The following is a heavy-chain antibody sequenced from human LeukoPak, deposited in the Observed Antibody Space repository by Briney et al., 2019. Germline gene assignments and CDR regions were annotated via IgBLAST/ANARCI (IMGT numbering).Heavy chain of an antibody. D-gene: IGHD3-22*01. J-gene: IGHJ4*02. V-gene: IGHV3-23*01. CDR1: GFTFSNSA. Sequence: RSLRLSCAASGFTFSNSAMSWVRQAPGKGLEWVSGFTRNDETTSYADSVKGRFTISRDNSRDTLYLQMNSLTAEDTAVYYCAKVKVVGYSTFDYWGQGTLVTVSP. CDR2: FTRNDETT. CDR3: AKVKVVGYSTFDY.